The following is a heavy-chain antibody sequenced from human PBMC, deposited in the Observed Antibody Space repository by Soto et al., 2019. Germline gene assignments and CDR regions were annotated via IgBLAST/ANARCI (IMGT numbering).Heavy chain of an antibody. CDR3: AKEGIAARTGAFDI. Sequence: PGGSLRLSCAASGFTFTSFAVSWVRQAPGKGLEWVSAISGSGGSTYYADSVKGRFTISRDNSKNTLYLQMNSLRAEDTAVYYCAKEGIAARTGAFDIWGQGTMVTVSS. CDR1: GFTFTSFA. CDR2: ISGSGGST. V-gene: IGHV3-23*01. D-gene: IGHD6-25*01. J-gene: IGHJ3*02.